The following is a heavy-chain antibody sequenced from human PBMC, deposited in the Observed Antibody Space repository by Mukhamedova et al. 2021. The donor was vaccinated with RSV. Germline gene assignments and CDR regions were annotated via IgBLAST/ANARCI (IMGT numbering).Heavy chain of an antibody. D-gene: IGHD2-2*02. V-gene: IGHV3-30-3*01. Sequence: HWVRQAPGKGLEWVAVISYDGSNKYYADSVKGRFTISRDNSKNTLYLQMNSLRAEDTAVYYCARGGGGVVVPAATPIDYWGQGT. CDR2: ISYDGSNK. CDR3: ARGGGGVVVPAATPIDY. J-gene: IGHJ4*02.